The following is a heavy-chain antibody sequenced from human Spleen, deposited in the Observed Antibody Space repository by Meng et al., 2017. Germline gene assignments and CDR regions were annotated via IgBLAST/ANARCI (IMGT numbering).Heavy chain of an antibody. CDR2: INHSGST. J-gene: IGHJ6*02. Sequence: GSLRLSCAVYGGSFSGYYWSWIRQPPGKGLEWIGEINHSGSTNYNPSLKSRVTISVDTSKNQFSLKLSSVTAADTAVYYCARSRYDSSGYYVKIHYGMDVWGQGTTVTVSS. CDR3: ARSRYDSSGYYVKIHYGMDV. CDR1: GGSFSGYY. D-gene: IGHD3-22*01. V-gene: IGHV4-34*01.